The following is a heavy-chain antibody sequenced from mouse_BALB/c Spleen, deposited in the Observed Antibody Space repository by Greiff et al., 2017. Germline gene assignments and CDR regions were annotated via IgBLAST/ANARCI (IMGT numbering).Heavy chain of an antibody. J-gene: IGHJ1*01. D-gene: IGHD4-1*01. CDR1: GDSITSGY. CDR2: ISYSGST. CDR3: ARGGTGNWYFDV. V-gene: IGHV3-8*02. Sequence: EVMLVESGPSLVKPSQTLSLTCSVTGDSITSGYWNWIRKFPGNKLEYMGYISYSGSTYYNPSLKSRISITRDTSKNQYYLQLNSVTTEDTATYYCARGGTGNWYFDVWGAGTTVTVSS.